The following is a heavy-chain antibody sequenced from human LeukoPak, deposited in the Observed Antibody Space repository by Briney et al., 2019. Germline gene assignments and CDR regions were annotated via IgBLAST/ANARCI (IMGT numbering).Heavy chain of an antibody. CDR3: ARDLAIQPHRYDAFDI. Sequence: PGRSLRLSCAASGFIFSSYAVHWVRQAPGKGLEWVALISYDGSNKYYADSVKGRFTISRDNPNNTLYLQMNSLRPEDTAVYCCARDLAIQPHRYDAFDIWGQGTMVTVSS. CDR2: ISYDGSNK. J-gene: IGHJ3*02. V-gene: IGHV3-30-3*01. D-gene: IGHD2-2*01. CDR1: GFIFSSYA.